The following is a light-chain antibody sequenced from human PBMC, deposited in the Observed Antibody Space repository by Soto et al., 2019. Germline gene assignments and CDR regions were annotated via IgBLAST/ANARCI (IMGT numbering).Light chain of an antibody. Sequence: SSELTQPPSVSVAPGQTARITCGGSDIGRKSVHWYQQKPGQAPVLVVFEDSDRPSGIPERLSGSNSGNTATLTISRVEAGDEADYFCQVWDSSSDSVFGGGTKLTVL. J-gene: IGLJ3*02. CDR2: EDS. CDR3: QVWDSSSDSV. V-gene: IGLV3-21*02. CDR1: DIGRKS.